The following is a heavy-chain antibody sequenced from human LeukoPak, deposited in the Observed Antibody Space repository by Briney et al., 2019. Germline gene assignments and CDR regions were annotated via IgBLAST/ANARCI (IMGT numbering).Heavy chain of an antibody. CDR2: IWYDGSKK. D-gene: IGHD4-11*01. Sequence: PGGSLRLSCAASGFTFSRYGMHWVRRAPGKGLEWVAVIWYDGSKKYYGDSLKGRVTISRDDSKNTVYLQMNSLRGEDTAVYYCARDLGTSNYYFDYWGQGTPVTVSS. CDR3: ARDLGTSNYYFDY. V-gene: IGHV3-33*01. J-gene: IGHJ4*02. CDR1: GFTFSRYG.